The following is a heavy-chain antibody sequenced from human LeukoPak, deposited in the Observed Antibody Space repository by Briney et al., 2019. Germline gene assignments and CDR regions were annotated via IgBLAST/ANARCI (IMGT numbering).Heavy chain of an antibody. Sequence: GGSLRLSCAASGFSFSNYGMHWVRQAPGKRLEWVAFIRYDGSNKYYADSVKGRFTISRDNSKNKLYLQVNSLRAEDTAVYYCAKMSSTNWGHFDYWGQGTLVTVSS. D-gene: IGHD7-27*01. CDR3: AKMSSTNWGHFDY. V-gene: IGHV3-30*02. J-gene: IGHJ4*02. CDR2: IRYDGSNK. CDR1: GFSFSNYG.